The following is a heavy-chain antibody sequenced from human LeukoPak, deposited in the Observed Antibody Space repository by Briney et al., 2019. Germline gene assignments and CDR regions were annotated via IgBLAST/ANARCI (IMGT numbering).Heavy chain of an antibody. D-gene: IGHD3-10*01. CDR1: GFTFSSYW. V-gene: IGHV3-74*01. Sequence: GGSLRLSCTASGFTFSSYWVHWVRQSQEKRLVWVSRINEDGRVTDYADSVKGRFTISRDNAKNTLYLQMNSLRPEDTAVYYCVSGVSIWLGNAFDFWGQGTMVTVSS. J-gene: IGHJ3*01. CDR2: INEDGRVT. CDR3: VSGVSIWLGNAFDF.